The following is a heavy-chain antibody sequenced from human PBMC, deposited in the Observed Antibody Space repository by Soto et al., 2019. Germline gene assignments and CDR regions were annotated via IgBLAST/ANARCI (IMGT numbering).Heavy chain of an antibody. J-gene: IGHJ4*02. V-gene: IGHV1-18*01. CDR1: GYTFTSYD. Sequence: GASVKVSCKASGYTFTSYDINWVRQATGQGLEWMGWISANNGNTNYAQKLQGRVTMTTDTSASTAYMELSSLRSEDTAVYYCASSKLLLWFGELSLWGQGTLVTVSS. CDR2: ISANNGNT. D-gene: IGHD3-10*01. CDR3: ASSKLLLWFGELSL.